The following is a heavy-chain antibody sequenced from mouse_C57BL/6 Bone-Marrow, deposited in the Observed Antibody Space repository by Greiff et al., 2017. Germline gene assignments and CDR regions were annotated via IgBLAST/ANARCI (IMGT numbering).Heavy chain of an antibody. CDR2: IYPGSGNT. V-gene: IGHV1-84*01. D-gene: IGHD1-1*01. Sequence: QVQLQQSGAELARPGASVKLSCKASGYTFTDYYINWVKQRPGQGLEWIGWIYPGSGNTKYNEKFKGKATLTVDTSSSTAYMQLSSLTSEDSAVYFCARAYGSSYVTYFDYWGQGTTLTVSS. CDR3: ARAYGSSYVTYFDY. CDR1: GYTFTDYY. J-gene: IGHJ2*01.